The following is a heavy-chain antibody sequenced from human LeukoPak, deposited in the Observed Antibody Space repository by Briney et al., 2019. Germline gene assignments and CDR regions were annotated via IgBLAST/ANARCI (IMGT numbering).Heavy chain of an antibody. D-gene: IGHD3-10*01. Sequence: SETLSLTCAVSGVAISRGGYAWNWIRQPPGKGLEWIAYIYHSGTTYYNPSLKSRATISVDTSKNQFSLKLSSVTAADTAVYYCARSLGGFGELSAYYYMDVWGKGTTVTISS. CDR2: IYHSGTT. J-gene: IGHJ6*03. V-gene: IGHV4-30-4*07. CDR3: ARSLGGFGELSAYYYMDV. CDR1: GVAISRGGYA.